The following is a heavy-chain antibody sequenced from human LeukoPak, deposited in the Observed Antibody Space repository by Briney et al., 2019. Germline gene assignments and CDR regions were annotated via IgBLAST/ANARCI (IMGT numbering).Heavy chain of an antibody. CDR3: AREAVAGHYFDY. CDR1: GGSISNYY. D-gene: IGHD6-19*01. J-gene: IGHJ4*02. Sequence: SETLSLTCTVSGGSISNYYWNWIRQPPGKGLEWIGHILYSGTTHHNPSLTSRVTISVDTSKNQFSLKLSSVTAADTAVYYCAREAVAGHYFDYWGQGTLVTVSS. CDR2: ILYSGTT. V-gene: IGHV4-59*12.